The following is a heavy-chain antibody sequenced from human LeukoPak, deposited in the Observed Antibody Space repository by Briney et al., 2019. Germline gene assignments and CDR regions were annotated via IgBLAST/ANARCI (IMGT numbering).Heavy chain of an antibody. V-gene: IGHV3-21*01. CDR1: GFTFSSYS. CDR3: ARDGTYYYDSSGYYSFDY. CDR2: ISSSSSYI. J-gene: IGHJ4*02. D-gene: IGHD3-22*01. Sequence: PGGSLRLSCAASGFTFSSYSMNWVRQAPGKGLEWVSSISSSSSYIYYADSVKGRFTISRDNAKTSLYLQMNSLRAEDTAVYYCARDGTYYYDSSGYYSFDYWGQGTLVTVSS.